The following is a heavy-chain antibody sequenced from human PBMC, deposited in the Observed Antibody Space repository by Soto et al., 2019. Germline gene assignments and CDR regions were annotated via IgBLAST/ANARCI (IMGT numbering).Heavy chain of an antibody. CDR2: ITGSGGST. Sequence: EVRLLESGGALVQPGGSLRLSCAASGFTFSSYAMSWVRQAPGKGLEWVSVITGSGGSTKYADSVIGRFTISRENSKNTLFLQMNSLRAEDAAVYYCEKARYTDGWYQFDYWGQGTLVTVSS. CDR1: GFTFSSYA. V-gene: IGHV3-23*01. CDR3: EKARYTDGWYQFDY. J-gene: IGHJ4*02. D-gene: IGHD6-19*01.